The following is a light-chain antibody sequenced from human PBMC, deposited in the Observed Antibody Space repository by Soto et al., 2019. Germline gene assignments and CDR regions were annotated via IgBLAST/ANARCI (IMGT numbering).Light chain of an antibody. Sequence: EIVLTQSPGTLSLSPGERATLSCRASQSVSSNFLAWYQQKPGQAPRLLSYGASSRATGIPDRFSGSGSGTDFTLTISRLGPEDFAVYYCEQYGSSSWTFGQGTKVEIQ. CDR3: EQYGSSSWT. V-gene: IGKV3-20*01. J-gene: IGKJ1*01. CDR1: QSVSSNF. CDR2: GAS.